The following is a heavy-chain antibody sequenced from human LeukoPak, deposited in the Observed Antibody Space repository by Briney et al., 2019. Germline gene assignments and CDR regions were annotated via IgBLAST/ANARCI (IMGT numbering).Heavy chain of an antibody. V-gene: IGHV1-2*02. Sequence: GASVKVSCKASGYTFTGYYMHWVRQAPGQGLEWMGWINPNSGGTNYAQKFQGRVTMTRDTSISTAYMELSRLRSDDTAVYYCARDGDDILTEKTNSDYWGQGTLVTVSS. D-gene: IGHD3-9*01. CDR1: GYTFTGYY. CDR2: INPNSGGT. CDR3: ARDGDDILTEKTNSDY. J-gene: IGHJ4*02.